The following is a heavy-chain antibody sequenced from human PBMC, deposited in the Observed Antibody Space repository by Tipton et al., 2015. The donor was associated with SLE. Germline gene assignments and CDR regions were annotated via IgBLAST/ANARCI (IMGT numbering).Heavy chain of an antibody. Sequence: TLSLTCAVYGGSFSGYYWSWIRQPPGKGLEWIGEINHSGSTNYNPSLKSRVTISVDTSKNQISLKLSSVTAADTAVYYCARAGRYYYGSGTFDYWGQGTLVTVSS. J-gene: IGHJ4*02. V-gene: IGHV4-34*01. CDR1: GGSFSGYY. CDR2: INHSGST. D-gene: IGHD3-10*01. CDR3: ARAGRYYYGSGTFDY.